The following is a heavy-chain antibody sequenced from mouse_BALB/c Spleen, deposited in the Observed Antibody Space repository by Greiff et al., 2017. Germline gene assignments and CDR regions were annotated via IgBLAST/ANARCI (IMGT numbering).Heavy chain of an antibody. J-gene: IGHJ2*01. CDR1: GYAFTHYL. CDR2: INPGSGGT. Sequence: VQLQQSGAELVRPGSSVKVSCKASGYAFTHYLIQWVKQRPGQGLEWIGVINPGSGGTNYNEKFKGKATLTADKSSSTAYMQLSSLTSDDSAVYFCARYYDGSSGNFDDWGEGTTRTVSA. CDR3: ARYYDGSSGNFDD. D-gene: IGHD1-1*01. V-gene: IGHV1-54*01.